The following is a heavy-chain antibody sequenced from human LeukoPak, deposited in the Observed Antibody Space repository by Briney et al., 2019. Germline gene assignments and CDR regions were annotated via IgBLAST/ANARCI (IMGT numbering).Heavy chain of an antibody. Sequence: PSETLSLTRTVSGGSISSSSYYWGWIRQPPGKGLEWIGSIYYSGSTYYNPSLKSRVTISVDTSKNQFSLKLSSVTAADTAVYYCARRGRLWGGDYWGQGTLVTVSS. D-gene: IGHD5-18*01. CDR3: ARRGRLWGGDY. CDR2: IYYSGST. V-gene: IGHV4-39*01. CDR1: GGSISSSSYY. J-gene: IGHJ4*02.